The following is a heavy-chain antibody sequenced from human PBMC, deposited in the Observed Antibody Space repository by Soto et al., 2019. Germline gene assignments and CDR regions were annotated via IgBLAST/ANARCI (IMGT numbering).Heavy chain of an antibody. CDR2: VTGSGGQI. CDR3: AKDAVCKDCLWLMDS. J-gene: IGHJ5*02. V-gene: IGHV3-23*01. D-gene: IGHD2-21*02. CDR1: GFTISTYA. Sequence: PGGSLRLSCAASGFTISTYAMTWVRQAPGKGLECVSGVTGSGGQIHYADSVKGRFTISKDNSKNTLYLQMSSLREEDTALYYCAKDAVCKDCLWLMDSWGQGTLVTVSS.